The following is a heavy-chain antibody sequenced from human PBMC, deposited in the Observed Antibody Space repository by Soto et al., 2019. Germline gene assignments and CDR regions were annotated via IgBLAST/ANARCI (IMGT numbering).Heavy chain of an antibody. CDR3: ARRKVVVAAYYYYGMDV. CDR2: IYYSGST. V-gene: IGHV4-39*01. D-gene: IGHD2-15*01. CDR1: GGSISSSSYY. Sequence: SETLSLTCTVSGGSISSSSYYWGWIRQPPGKGLEWIGSIYYSGSTYYNPSLKSRVTISVDTSKNQFSLKLSSVTAADTAVYYCARRKVVVAAYYYYGMDVWGQGTTVTVSS. J-gene: IGHJ6*02.